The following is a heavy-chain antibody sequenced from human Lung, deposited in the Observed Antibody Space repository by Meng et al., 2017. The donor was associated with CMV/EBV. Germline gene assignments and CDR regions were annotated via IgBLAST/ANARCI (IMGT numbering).Heavy chain of an antibody. J-gene: IGHJ6*02. CDR3: ARDPYCDFWDGYYAAYYYFGLDD. D-gene: IGHD3-3*01. CDR1: GYTFTNNY. CDR2: INPSGGST. Sequence: AXVXVSXXASGYTFTNNYIHWVRQAPGQGLEWMGTINPSGGSTRYTQKFQGRVTMTRDTSTATVYMEVSSLRSEDTAVYYCARDPYCDFWDGYYAAYYYFGLDDWGQGTXVTVSS. V-gene: IGHV1-46*01.